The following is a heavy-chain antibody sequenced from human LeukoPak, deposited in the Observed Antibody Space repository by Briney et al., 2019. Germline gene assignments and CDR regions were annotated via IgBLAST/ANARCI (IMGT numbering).Heavy chain of an antibody. CDR1: GFTVSDIY. Sequence: PGGSLRLSCAASGFTVSDIYMTWVRQAPGKGLEWVAVIYSGDYPNAYAADSVKGRFTISRDISKNTLNLQMNSLKAEDTAVYYCAKSQAGPPNYCFANWGPGTLVSVSS. D-gene: IGHD6-19*01. CDR3: AKSQAGPPNYCFAN. V-gene: IGHV3-66*01. J-gene: IGHJ4*02. CDR2: IYSGDYPNA.